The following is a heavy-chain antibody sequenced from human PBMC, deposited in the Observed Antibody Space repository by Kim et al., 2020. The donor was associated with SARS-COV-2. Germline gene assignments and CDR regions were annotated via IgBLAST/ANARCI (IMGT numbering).Heavy chain of an antibody. V-gene: IGHV4-59*01. CDR3: ASSGVGAVGWFDP. J-gene: IGHJ5*02. D-gene: IGHD1-26*01. CDR1: GGSIRSYY. Sequence: SETLSLTCSVSGGSIRSYYWTWIRQPPGKRLEWIGYVYHTGNTNYNPSPRGRVTISLDTSKRQFSLTLTSVTAADTAVDYCASSGVGAVGWFDPWGQGTLVSVSS. CDR2: VYHTGNT.